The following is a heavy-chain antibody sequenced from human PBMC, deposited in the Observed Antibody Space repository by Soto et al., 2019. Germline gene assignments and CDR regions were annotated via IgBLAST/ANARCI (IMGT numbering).Heavy chain of an antibody. D-gene: IGHD2-2*01. Sequence: GGSLRLSCAASGFTFDDYAMYWVRQGPGKGLEWVSGISWDSGRIGYADSVKGRFTISRDNAKNSLYLQMNSLRAEDTAVYYCAREFFISTTAPTGFDPWGQETLVPVSS. CDR2: ISWDSGRI. J-gene: IGHJ5*02. CDR1: GFTFDDYA. CDR3: AREFFISTTAPTGFDP. V-gene: IGHV3-9*01.